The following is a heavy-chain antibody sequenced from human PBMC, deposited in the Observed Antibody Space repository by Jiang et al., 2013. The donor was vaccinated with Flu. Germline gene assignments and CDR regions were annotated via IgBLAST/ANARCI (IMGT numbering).Heavy chain of an antibody. Sequence: GSGLVKPSETPSLTCTVSGGSISSYYWSWIRQPPGKGLEWIGYIYYSGSTNYNPSLKSRVTISVDTSKNQFSLKLRSVTAADTAVYYCARDGVAATDYFDPWGQGTLVTVSS. CDR1: GGSISSYY. J-gene: IGHJ5*02. V-gene: IGHV4-59*12. D-gene: IGHD1-26*01. CDR2: IYYSGST. CDR3: ARDGVAATDYFDP.